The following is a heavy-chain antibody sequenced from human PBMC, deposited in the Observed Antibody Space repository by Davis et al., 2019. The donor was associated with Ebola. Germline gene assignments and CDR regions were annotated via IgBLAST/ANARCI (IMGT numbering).Heavy chain of an antibody. CDR3: ARDPDGDYYYYYYGMDV. CDR2: IIPMFGTA. V-gene: IGHV1-69*13. J-gene: IGHJ6*04. CDR1: GGTFSSYT. Sequence: AASVKVSCKASGGTFSSYTIDWVRQAPGQGLEWMGGIIPMFGTANYAQKFQGRVTITADESTSTAYMELSSLRSEDTAVYYCARDPDGDYYYYYYGMDVWGKGTTVTVSS. D-gene: IGHD4-17*01.